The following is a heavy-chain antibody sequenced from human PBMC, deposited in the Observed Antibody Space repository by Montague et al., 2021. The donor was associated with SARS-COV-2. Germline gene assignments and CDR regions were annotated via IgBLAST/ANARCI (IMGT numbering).Heavy chain of an antibody. J-gene: IGHJ6*02. D-gene: IGHD2-2*01. Sequence: SETLSLTCAVYGGSLSGYYWSWIRQPPGKGLEWIGEINHSGSTNYNPSLKSRVTISVDTSKNQFPLKLSSVTAADTAVYYCARVRAVPAAMRIFSLGRSYYGMDVWGQGTTVTVSS. V-gene: IGHV4-34*01. CDR2: INHSGST. CDR1: GGSLSGYY. CDR3: ARVRAVPAAMRIFSLGRSYYGMDV.